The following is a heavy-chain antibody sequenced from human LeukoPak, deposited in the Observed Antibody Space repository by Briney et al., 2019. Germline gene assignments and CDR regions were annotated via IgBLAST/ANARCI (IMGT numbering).Heavy chain of an antibody. D-gene: IGHD2-2*03. CDR2: ISWNSGSI. V-gene: IGHV3-9*01. Sequence: GGSLRLSCAASGFTFDDYAMHWVRQAPGKGLEWASGISWNSGSIGYADSVKGRFTISRDNAKNSLYLQMNSLRAEDTALYYCARVGYCSSTSCLYYFDYWGQGTLVTVSS. CDR3: ARVGYCSSTSCLYYFDY. CDR1: GFTFDDYA. J-gene: IGHJ4*02.